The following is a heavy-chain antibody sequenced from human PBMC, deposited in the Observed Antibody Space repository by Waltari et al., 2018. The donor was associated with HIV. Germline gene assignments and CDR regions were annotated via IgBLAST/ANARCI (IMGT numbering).Heavy chain of an antibody. D-gene: IGHD3-3*01. CDR2: IKQDGSEK. CDR1: GFTFSTYW. Sequence: VQLVESGGGLVQPGGSLVLSWAASGFTFSTYWMPWVRQAPGKGLEWLANIKQDGSEKYYADSVKGRFTVSRDNNKKSLYLQMSSLRAEDTAVYYCARDLKDYDFWSPVDVWGQGTTVTVSS. CDR3: ARDLKDYDFWSPVDV. J-gene: IGHJ6*02. V-gene: IGHV3-7*01.